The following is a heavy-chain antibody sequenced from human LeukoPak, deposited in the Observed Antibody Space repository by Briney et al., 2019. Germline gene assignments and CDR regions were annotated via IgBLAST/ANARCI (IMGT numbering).Heavy chain of an antibody. CDR3: ARAVRAHPPADF. Sequence: GGSLRLSCAASGFSFSSYWMHWVRQAPGKGLEWVSRINRDGSSTTYAVSVKGRSSISRDNAKNTLYLHMSSLRAEDTGVYYCARAVRAHPPADFWGQGTLVTVSS. D-gene: IGHD3-3*01. J-gene: IGHJ4*02. CDR2: INRDGSST. CDR1: GFSFSSYW. V-gene: IGHV3-74*01.